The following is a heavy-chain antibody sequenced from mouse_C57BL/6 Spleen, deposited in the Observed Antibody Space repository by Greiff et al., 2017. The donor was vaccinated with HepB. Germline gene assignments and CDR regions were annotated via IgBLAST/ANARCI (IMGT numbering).Heavy chain of an antibody. V-gene: IGHV3-6*01. CDR2: ISYDGSN. CDR3: ARDPSWGYYGSSLPMDY. J-gene: IGHJ4*01. Sequence: EVQLVESGPGLVKPSQSLSLTCSVTGYSITSGYYWNWIRQFPGNKLEWMGYISYDGSNNYNPSLKNRISITRDTSKNQFFLKLNSVTTEDTATYYCARDPSWGYYGSSLPMDYWGQGTSVTVSS. D-gene: IGHD1-1*01. CDR1: GYSITSGYY.